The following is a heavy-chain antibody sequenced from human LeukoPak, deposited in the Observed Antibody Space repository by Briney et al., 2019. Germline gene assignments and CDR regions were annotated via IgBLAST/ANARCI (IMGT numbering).Heavy chain of an antibody. D-gene: IGHD6-13*01. J-gene: IGHJ4*02. CDR1: GFTFSSYS. CDR3: ARGPRLISSWISDY. CDR2: ISSSSSYI. V-gene: IGHV3-21*01. Sequence: GGSLRLSCAASGFTFSSYSMNWVRQAPGKGLEGVSSISSSSSYIYYADSVKGRFTISRDNAKNSLYLQMNSLRAEDTAVYYCARGPRLISSWISDYWGQGTLVTAPS.